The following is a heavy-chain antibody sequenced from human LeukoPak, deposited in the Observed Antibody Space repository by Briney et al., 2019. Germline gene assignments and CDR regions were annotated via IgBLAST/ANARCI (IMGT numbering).Heavy chain of an antibody. CDR1: GGSISNTSYY. Sequence: TPSETLSLTCTVSGGSISNTSYYWGWIRQPPGKGLEWIGSIYYSGSTYYNPSLKSRVTIFVDTSKNQFSLKLSSVTGANTAVYYCARLGLSRVTMVRGVKGMQNYYYYYMDVWGKGTTVTISS. CDR3: ARLGLSRVTMVRGVKGMQNYYYYYMDV. J-gene: IGHJ6*03. V-gene: IGHV4-39*01. D-gene: IGHD3-10*01. CDR2: IYYSGST.